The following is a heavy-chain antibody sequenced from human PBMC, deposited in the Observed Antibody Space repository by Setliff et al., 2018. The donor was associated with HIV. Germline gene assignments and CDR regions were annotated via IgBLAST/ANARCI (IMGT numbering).Heavy chain of an antibody. CDR2: IYYTGTT. V-gene: IGHV4-59*01. D-gene: IGHD4-17*01. J-gene: IGHJ3*02. CDR1: RGSISRYY. Sequence: SETLSLTCTVPRGSISRYYWSWIRQPPGKGLEWIGYIYYTGTTKCNPSLKSRVTMSVDTSKNQLSLKLSSLTAADTAVYYCARDRPPSTVDMLGAFDRWGQGTMVTVSS. CDR3: ARDRPPSTVDMLGAFDR.